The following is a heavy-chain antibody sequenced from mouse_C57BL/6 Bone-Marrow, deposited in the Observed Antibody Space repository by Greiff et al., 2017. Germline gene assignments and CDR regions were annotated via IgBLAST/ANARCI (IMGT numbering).Heavy chain of an antibody. Sequence: QVHVKQSGAELARPGASVKLSCKASGYTFTSYGISWVKQRTGQGLEWIGEIYPRSGNTYYNEKFKGKATLTADKSSSTAYMELRSLTSEGSAVYFCASPLRGFAYWGQGTLVTVSA. CDR2: IYPRSGNT. CDR1: GYTFTSYG. CDR3: ASPLRGFAY. J-gene: IGHJ3*01. V-gene: IGHV1-81*01.